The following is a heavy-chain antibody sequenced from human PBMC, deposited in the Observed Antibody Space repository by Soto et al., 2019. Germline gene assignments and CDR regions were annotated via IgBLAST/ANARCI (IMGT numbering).Heavy chain of an antibody. CDR2: IYYSGST. D-gene: IGHD2-2*01. J-gene: IGHJ5*02. CDR1: GGSISSGGYY. V-gene: IGHV4-31*03. CDR3: ARDHSVDSYCSSTCCYVSRSPTNWTHP. Sequence: SETLSLTCTVSGGSISSGGYYWSWIRQHPGKGLEWIGYIYYSGSTYYNPSLKSRVTISVDTSKNQFSLKLSSVTAADTAVYYCARDHSVDSYCSSTCCYVSRSPTNWTHPPGQ.